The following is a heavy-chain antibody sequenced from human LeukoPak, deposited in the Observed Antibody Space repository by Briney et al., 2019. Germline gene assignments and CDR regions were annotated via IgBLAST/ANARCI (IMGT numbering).Heavy chain of an antibody. V-gene: IGHV3-7*01. Sequence: SGGSLRLSCAASGFSFSGHYMTWVRQAPGKGLEWVANIKQDGSEKNYVDSVKGRFIVSRDNTKNTLSLQMNGLRAEDTAVYFCARGEASGHWGRGTLVAVSS. D-gene: IGHD2-15*01. CDR1: GFSFSGHY. CDR2: IKQDGSEK. CDR3: ARGEASGH. J-gene: IGHJ4*02.